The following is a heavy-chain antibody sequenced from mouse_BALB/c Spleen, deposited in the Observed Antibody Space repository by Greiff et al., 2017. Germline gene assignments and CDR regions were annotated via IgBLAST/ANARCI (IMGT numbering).Heavy chain of an antibody. CDR3: ARRWLAMDY. CDR2: IYPGDGDT. D-gene: IGHD2-3*01. V-gene: IGHV1-80*01. Sequence: QVQLKESGAELVRPGSSVKISCKASGYAFSSYWMNWVKQRPGQGLEWIGQIYPGDGDTNYNEKFKGKATLTADKSSSTAYMQLSSLTSDDSAVYFCARRWLAMDYWGQGTSVTVSS. J-gene: IGHJ4*01. CDR1: GYAFSSYW.